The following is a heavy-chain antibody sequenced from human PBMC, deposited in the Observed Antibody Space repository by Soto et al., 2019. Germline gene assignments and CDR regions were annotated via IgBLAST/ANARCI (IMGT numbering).Heavy chain of an antibody. CDR1: GYTFSNYP. CDR2: INVGNGDT. D-gene: IGHD3-10*01. CDR3: ARYGATDRRKEGFDI. J-gene: IGHJ3*02. V-gene: IGHV1-3*01. Sequence: QVQLVQSGAEVKTPGASVRLSCKASGYTFSNYPIHWVRQAPGQRLEWVAWINVGNGDTKYSQQFQGRVTLTRDTAASTAYMELSGLRSDDLAVYYCARYGATDRRKEGFDIWGQGTMVTVSS.